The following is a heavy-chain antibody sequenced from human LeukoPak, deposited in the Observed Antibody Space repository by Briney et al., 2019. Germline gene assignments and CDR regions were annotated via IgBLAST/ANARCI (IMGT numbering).Heavy chain of an antibody. CDR3: ARDYGDYAVDL. CDR2: INPSGGST. V-gene: IGHV1-46*01. J-gene: IGHJ2*01. CDR1: GYTFTSYY. Sequence: ASVKVSCKAPGYTFTSYYMHWVRQAPGQGLEWMGIINPSGGSTSYAQKFQGRVTMTRDTSTSTVYMELSSLRSEDTAVYYCARDYGDYAVDLWGRGTLVTVSS. D-gene: IGHD4-17*01.